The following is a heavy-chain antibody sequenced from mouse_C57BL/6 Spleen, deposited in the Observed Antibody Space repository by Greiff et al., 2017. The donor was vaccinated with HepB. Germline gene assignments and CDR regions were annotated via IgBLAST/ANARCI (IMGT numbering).Heavy chain of an antibody. CDR2: ISDGGSYT. V-gene: IGHV5-4*01. CDR1: GFTFSSYA. J-gene: IGHJ3*01. CDR3: ARDGDGYFY. D-gene: IGHD2-3*01. Sequence: EVHLVESGGGLVKPGGSLKLSCAASGFTFSSYAMSWVRQTPEKRLEWVATISDGGSYTYYPDNVKGRFTISRDNAKNNLYLQMSHLKSEDTAMYYCARDGDGYFYWGQGILVTVSA.